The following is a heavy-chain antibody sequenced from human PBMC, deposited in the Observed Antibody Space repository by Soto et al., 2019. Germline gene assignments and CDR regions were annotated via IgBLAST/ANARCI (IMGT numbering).Heavy chain of an antibody. CDR2: INPSGGST. Sequence: ASVKVSCKASGYTFTSYYMHWVRQAPGQGLEWMGIINPSGGSTSYAQKFQGRVTMTRDTSTSTVYMELSSLRSEDTAVYFCARGAARRQIGDAFDIWGQATMVIVSS. V-gene: IGHV1-46*01. CDR3: ARGAARRQIGDAFDI. CDR1: GYTFTSYY. J-gene: IGHJ3*02. D-gene: IGHD6-6*01.